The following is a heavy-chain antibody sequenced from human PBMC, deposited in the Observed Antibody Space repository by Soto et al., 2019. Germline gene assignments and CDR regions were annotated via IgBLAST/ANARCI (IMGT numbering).Heavy chain of an antibody. V-gene: IGHV1-69*01. Sequence: QVKLVQSGAEVKKPGSSVKVSCKASGGTFNSYVISWVRQAPGQGLQCMGGIIPMSGKANYARNFQGRVTITADESRSTGYRELSRLISEDTAVYYGAIGWNDFPHWGQGTLVTVSS. D-gene: IGHD1-1*01. CDR1: GGTFNSYV. CDR2: IIPMSGKA. CDR3: AIGWNDFPH. J-gene: IGHJ4*02.